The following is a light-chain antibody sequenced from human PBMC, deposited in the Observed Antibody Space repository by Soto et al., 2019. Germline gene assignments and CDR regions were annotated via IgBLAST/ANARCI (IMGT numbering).Light chain of an antibody. V-gene: IGKV2-30*02. J-gene: IGKJ1*01. CDR1: QSLIHSDGSTY. CDR2: EVS. CDR3: MKGKHWPWT. Sequence: DVVMTQSPLSLPVTLGQPASISCTSSQSLIHSDGSTYLSWFQQRPGQSPRRLIHEVSDRDSGVPDKFSGSGSGNDFTLTIRRVEAEDVGVYYCMKGKHWPWTCEQGTEVEIK.